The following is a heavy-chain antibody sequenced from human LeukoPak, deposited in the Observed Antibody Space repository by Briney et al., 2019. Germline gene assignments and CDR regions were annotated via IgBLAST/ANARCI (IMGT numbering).Heavy chain of an antibody. CDR3: AKVSFCGGDCYASHNGCDP. J-gene: IGHJ5*02. CDR2: IICSSGST. D-gene: IGHD2-21*02. Sequence: GGSLRLSCAASGFTFSSYAMSWVRQAPGKGLEWVSSIICSSGSTYYADSVKGRFTISRDNSKNTLYLQMNSLRAEDTAVYYCAKVSFCGGDCYASHNGCDPRGRGTLATVS. V-gene: IGHV3-23*01. CDR1: GFTFSSYA.